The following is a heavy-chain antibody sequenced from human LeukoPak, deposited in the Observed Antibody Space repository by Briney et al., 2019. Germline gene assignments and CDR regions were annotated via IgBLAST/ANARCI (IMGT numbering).Heavy chain of an antibody. J-gene: IGHJ4*02. CDR3: ASFSPTTATFDY. CDR1: GYTLTSYV. D-gene: IGHD1-26*01. CDR2: ISGYNGNT. V-gene: IGHV1-18*01. Sequence: AASVKVSCKPSGYTLTSYVISWVRQAPGQGLEWMGWISGYNGNTNYAQKLQGRVTMTTDTSTSTAYMELTSLRSDDTAVYYCASFSPTTATFDYWGQGTLVTVSS.